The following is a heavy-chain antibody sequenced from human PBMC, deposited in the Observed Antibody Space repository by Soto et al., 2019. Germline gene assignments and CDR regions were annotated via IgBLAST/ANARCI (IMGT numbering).Heavy chain of an antibody. D-gene: IGHD5-12*01. CDR1: GFTFSSYS. CDR2: ISSSSSYI. CDR3: ARVSAGSGYSGYDSAPHYYYYYMDV. J-gene: IGHJ6*03. Sequence: GSLRLSCAASGFTFSSYSMNWVRQAPGKGLEWVSSISSSSSYIYYADSVKGRFTISRDNAKNSLYLQMNSLRAEDTAVYYCARVSAGSGYSGYDSAPHYYYYYMDVWGKGTTVTVSS. V-gene: IGHV3-21*01.